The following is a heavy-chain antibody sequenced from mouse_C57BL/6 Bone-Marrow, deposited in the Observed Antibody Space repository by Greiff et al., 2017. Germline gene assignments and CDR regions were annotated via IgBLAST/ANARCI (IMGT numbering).Heavy chain of an antibody. Sequence: VQLQQSGAELMKPGASVKLSCKASGYTFTGYWIEWVKQRPGHGLEWIVGILPGSGSTNYNEKFKGKATFTADTSSNTAYMQLSILTTEDSAIYYYARALWYTWFAYWGQGTLVTVSA. V-gene: IGHV1-9*01. CDR2: ILPGSGST. CDR3: ARALWYTWFAY. J-gene: IGHJ3*01. D-gene: IGHD2-1*01. CDR1: GYTFTGYW.